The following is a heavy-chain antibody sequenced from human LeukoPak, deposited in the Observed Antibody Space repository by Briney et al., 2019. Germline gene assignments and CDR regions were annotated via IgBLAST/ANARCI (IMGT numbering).Heavy chain of an antibody. CDR1: GYTFTGYY. D-gene: IGHD1-26*01. CDR2: INPNSGGT. Sequence: GASVKVSCKASGYTFTGYYMHWVRQAPGQGLEWMGWINPNSGGTNYAQKFQGRVTMTRDTSISTAYMELSRLRSDDTAVYYCAGGIGSSRFGYYYYMDVWGKGTTVTVSS. J-gene: IGHJ6*03. V-gene: IGHV1-2*02. CDR3: AGGIGSSRFGYYYYMDV.